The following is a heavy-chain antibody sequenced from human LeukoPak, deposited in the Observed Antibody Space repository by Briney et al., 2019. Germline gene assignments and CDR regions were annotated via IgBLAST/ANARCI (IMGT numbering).Heavy chain of an antibody. V-gene: IGHV4-30-4*07. CDR3: ARGRFGPQFDY. J-gene: IGHJ4*02. D-gene: IGHD3-10*01. Sequence: SETLSLTCEVSGDSLSSGGYSWSWIRQPPGKGLEWIGYIRYSGSTYYNPSLKSRVTISVDTSKNRFSLKLSSVTAADTAVYYCARGRFGPQFDYWGQGTLVTVSS. CDR1: GDSLSSGGYS. CDR2: IRYSGST.